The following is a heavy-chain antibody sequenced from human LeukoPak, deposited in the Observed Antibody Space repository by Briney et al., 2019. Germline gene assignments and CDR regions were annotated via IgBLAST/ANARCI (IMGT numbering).Heavy chain of an antibody. CDR3: ARDLTVTSTCWFDR. D-gene: IGHD4-11*01. CDR2: ITSSSSYI. J-gene: IGHJ5*02. Sequence: GGSLRLSCAVSGFTFSSYSMYWVRQAPGKGLEWVSSITSSSSYIYYADSVKGRFTISRDNAKNSLYLQMNSLRAEDTAVYYCARDLTVTSTCWFDRWGQGTLVTVSS. CDR1: GFTFSSYS. V-gene: IGHV3-21*01.